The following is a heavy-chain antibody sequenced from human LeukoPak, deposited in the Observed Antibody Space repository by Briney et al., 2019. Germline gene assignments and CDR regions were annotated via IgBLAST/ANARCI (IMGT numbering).Heavy chain of an antibody. CDR2: ISGSGGST. V-gene: IGHV3-23*01. CDR3: ARDEVYGEQYYFDY. CDR1: GFTFSSYA. Sequence: PGGSLRLSCAASGFTFSSYAMSWFRQAPGKGLEWVSAISGSGGSTYYADSVKGRFTISRDNSKNTLHLQMNSLRAEDTAVYYCARDEVYGEQYYFDYWGQGTLVTVSS. J-gene: IGHJ4*02. D-gene: IGHD4/OR15-4a*01.